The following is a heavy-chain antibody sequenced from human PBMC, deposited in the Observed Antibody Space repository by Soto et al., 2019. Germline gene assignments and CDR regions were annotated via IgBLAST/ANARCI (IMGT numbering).Heavy chain of an antibody. V-gene: IGHV3-23*01. CDR3: AKLTFGGVIVKYYFDY. J-gene: IGHJ4*02. CDR1: GFTFSSYA. D-gene: IGHD3-16*02. Sequence: EVQLLESGGGLVQPGGSLRLSCAASGFTFSSYAMSWVRQAPGKGREWVSAISGSGGSTYYADSVKGRFTISRDNSKNSLYLQMNSLRAEATAVYYCAKLTFGGVIVKYYFDYWGQGTLVTVSS. CDR2: ISGSGGST.